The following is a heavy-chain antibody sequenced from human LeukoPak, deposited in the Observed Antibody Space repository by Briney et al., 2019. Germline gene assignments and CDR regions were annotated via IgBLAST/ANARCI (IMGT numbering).Heavy chain of an antibody. D-gene: IGHD1-26*01. Sequence: PSETLSLTCGVSGGSVRSTNWWSWVRQPPGQGLEWIGEISLSGQTNFNPSLNGRVTMSLDESRNQLSLKLNSVTAADTAIYYCSRESGAFCPFGYWGQGTLVIVPP. CDR2: ISLSGQT. CDR1: GGSVRSTNW. V-gene: IGHV4/OR15-8*02. CDR3: SRESGAFCPFGY. J-gene: IGHJ4*02.